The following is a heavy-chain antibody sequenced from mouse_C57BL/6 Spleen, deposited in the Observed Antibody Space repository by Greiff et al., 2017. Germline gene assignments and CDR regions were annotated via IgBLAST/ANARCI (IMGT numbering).Heavy chain of an antibody. CDR2: IWTGGGT. J-gene: IGHJ3*01. D-gene: IGHD3-3*01. CDR3: ARIRDSAVGPWFAY. CDR1: GFSLTSYA. V-gene: IGHV2-9-1*01. Sequence: QVQLQQSGPGLVAPSQSLSITCTVSGFSLTSYAISWVRQPPGKGLEWLGVIWTGGGTNYNSALKSRQSISKDNSKSQVFLKMNSLQTDDTARYYCARIRDSAVGPWFAYWGQGTLVTVSA.